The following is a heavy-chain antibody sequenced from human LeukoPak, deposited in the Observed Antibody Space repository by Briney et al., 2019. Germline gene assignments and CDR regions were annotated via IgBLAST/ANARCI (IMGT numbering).Heavy chain of an antibody. CDR2: INHSGST. CDR3: ARGPQASYYGSGSYYGY. Sequence: SETLSLTCAVYGGSFSGYYWSWIRQPPGKGLEWIGEINHSGSTNYNPSLKSRVTISVDTSKNQFSLKLSSVTAADTAVYYCARGPQASYYGSGSYYGYWGQGTLVTVSP. J-gene: IGHJ4*02. D-gene: IGHD3-10*01. CDR1: GGSFSGYY. V-gene: IGHV4-34*01.